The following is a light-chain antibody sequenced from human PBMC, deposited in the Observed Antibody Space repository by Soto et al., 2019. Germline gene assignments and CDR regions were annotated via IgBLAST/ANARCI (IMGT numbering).Light chain of an antibody. Sequence: QSALTQPPSASGSPGPSVPISCTGTSRDVGAYNYVSWYQQHPGKAPKLMIYEVRNRPSGVPDRFSGSKSGNTASLPVSGVQAEDEADYYCSSYAGSIDVVFGGGTKLTVL. CDR3: SSYAGSIDVV. J-gene: IGLJ2*01. CDR2: EVR. V-gene: IGLV2-8*01. CDR1: SRDVGAYNY.